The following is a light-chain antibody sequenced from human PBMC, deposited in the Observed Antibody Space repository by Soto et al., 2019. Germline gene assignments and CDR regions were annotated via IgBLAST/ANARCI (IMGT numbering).Light chain of an antibody. Sequence: QSALTQPASVSGSPGQSITISCTGTSSYVGGYNYVSWYQHHPGKAPKLMIYEVNNRPSGVSNRFSGSKSGNTASLTISGLQAGDEADYYCISYTNNSTKVFGGGTKVTVL. CDR2: EVN. V-gene: IGLV2-14*01. CDR3: ISYTNNSTKV. CDR1: SSYVGGYNY. J-gene: IGLJ3*02.